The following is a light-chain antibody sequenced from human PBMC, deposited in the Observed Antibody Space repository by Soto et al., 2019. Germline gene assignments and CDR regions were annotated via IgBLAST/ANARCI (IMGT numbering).Light chain of an antibody. CDR3: QQRSNWPRT. Sequence: EIVLTQSSATLSLSSGERATHSCRASQSVSSYLAWYQQKPGQAPRLLIYDASNRATGIPARFSGSGSGTDFTLTISSLEPEDFAVYYCQQRSNWPRTFGQGTNVDIK. J-gene: IGKJ1*01. CDR1: QSVSSY. CDR2: DAS. V-gene: IGKV3-11*01.